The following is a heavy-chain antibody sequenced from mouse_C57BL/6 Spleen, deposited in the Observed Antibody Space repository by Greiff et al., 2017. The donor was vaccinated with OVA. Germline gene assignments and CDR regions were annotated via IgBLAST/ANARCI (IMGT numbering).Heavy chain of an antibody. CDR1: GFTFSDYG. CDR2: ISSGSSTI. D-gene: IGHD1-1*01. Sequence: EVKLMESGGGLVKPGGSLKLSCAASGFTFSDYGMHWVRQAPEKGLEWVAYISSGSSTIYYADTVKGRFTISRDNAKNTLFLQMTSLRSEDTAMYYCARKVYYYGSSPFDVWGTGTTVTVSS. J-gene: IGHJ1*03. CDR3: ARKVYYYGSSPFDV. V-gene: IGHV5-17*01.